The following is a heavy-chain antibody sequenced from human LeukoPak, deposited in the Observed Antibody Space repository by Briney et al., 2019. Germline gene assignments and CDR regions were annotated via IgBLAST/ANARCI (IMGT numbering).Heavy chain of an antibody. Sequence: SETLSLTCAVYGGSFSGYYWSWIRQPPGKGLEWIGEINHSGSTNYNPSLKSRVTISVDTSKNQFSLKLSSVTAADTAVYYCARGHRFGESAHAFDIWGQGTMVTVSS. V-gene: IGHV4-34*01. CDR3: ARGHRFGESAHAFDI. J-gene: IGHJ3*02. CDR1: GGSFSGYY. D-gene: IGHD3-10*01. CDR2: INHSGST.